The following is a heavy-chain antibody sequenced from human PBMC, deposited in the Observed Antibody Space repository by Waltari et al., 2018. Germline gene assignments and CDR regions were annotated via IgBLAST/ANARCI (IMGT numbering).Heavy chain of an antibody. Sequence: EVQLVQSGAEVKKPGESLKISCQGSGYSFTTYWIGWVRQMPGKGLEWMGSIHPGDPDTRYSPSYQGQVTISADKSISTAYRQWSSLKASDTAMYYGARGSLSPYDSSGENWFDPWGQGTLVTVSS. V-gene: IGHV5-51*01. CDR2: IHPGDPDT. CDR1: GYSFTTYW. D-gene: IGHD3-22*01. J-gene: IGHJ5*02. CDR3: ARGSLSPYDSSGENWFDP.